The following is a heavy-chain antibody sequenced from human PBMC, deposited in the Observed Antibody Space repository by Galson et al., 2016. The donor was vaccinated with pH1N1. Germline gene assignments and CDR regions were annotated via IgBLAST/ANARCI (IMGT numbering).Heavy chain of an antibody. V-gene: IGHV1-8*01. CDR1: GYTLTSYD. Sequence: SVKVSCKASGYTLTSYDINWVRQATGQGLEWMGWMNPNNGNADYAPKFQGRVTLTRNAPINTAYMELSSLTSEDTAVYYCARGPVYWYFDLWGRGTPVIVSS. CDR2: MNPNNGNA. J-gene: IGHJ2*01. CDR3: ARGPVYWYFDL.